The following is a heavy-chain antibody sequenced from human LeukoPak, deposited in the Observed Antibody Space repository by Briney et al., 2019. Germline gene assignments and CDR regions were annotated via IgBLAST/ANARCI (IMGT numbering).Heavy chain of an antibody. CDR3: AKEGSQYASSWFDY. V-gene: IGHV3-30*18. CDR1: GFTFSSYG. D-gene: IGHD6-13*01. Sequence: GGSLRLSCEASGFTFSSYGTQWVRQAPGMGPEWVSVISHDGTVTHYADSVKGRSTISRDSSTNTLYLQMDSLRTEDTAVYYCAKEGSQYASSWFDYWGQGTLVTVSS. CDR2: ISHDGTVT. J-gene: IGHJ4*02.